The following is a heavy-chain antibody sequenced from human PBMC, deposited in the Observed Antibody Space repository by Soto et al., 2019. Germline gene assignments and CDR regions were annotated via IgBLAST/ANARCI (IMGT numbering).Heavy chain of an antibody. Sequence: GGSLRLSCAASGFTFSSYWMHWVRQAPGKGLVWVSRINSDGSSTAYADSVMGRFTISRDNAKNTLYLQMNSLRAEDTAVYYCARDQGYCSGGSCYVAGYCAQGTLVTVSS. V-gene: IGHV3-74*01. CDR1: GFTFSSYW. CDR2: INSDGSST. J-gene: IGHJ4*02. CDR3: ARDQGYCSGGSCYVAGY. D-gene: IGHD2-15*01.